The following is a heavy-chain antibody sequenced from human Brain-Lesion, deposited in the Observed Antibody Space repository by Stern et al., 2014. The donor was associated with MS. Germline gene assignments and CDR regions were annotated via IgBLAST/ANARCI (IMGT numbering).Heavy chain of an antibody. CDR1: GFTFSDHW. D-gene: IGHD3-3*01. Sequence: EVQLEESGGDLVQPGGSLRLSCVASGFTFSDHWLTWVRQAPGKGLQWVANINQDGSDKNYVDSVKGRFTISRDNAKNSLYLQMNSLRVDDTAVYYCARIDRGNYDFWSGYYDYWFDPWGQGTLVTVSS. V-gene: IGHV3-7*01. CDR3: ARIDRGNYDFWSGYYDYWFDP. J-gene: IGHJ5*02. CDR2: INQDGSDK.